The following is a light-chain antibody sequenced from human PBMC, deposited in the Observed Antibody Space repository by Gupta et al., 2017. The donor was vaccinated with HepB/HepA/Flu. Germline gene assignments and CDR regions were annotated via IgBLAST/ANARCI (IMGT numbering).Light chain of an antibody. CDR2: DAA. CDR1: QSVSDDY. CDR3: QKYGSSSPVIT. Sequence: EIALSQPPGTLSLSQGATATLSCRASQSVSDDYVAWYQQKPGQAPRLLIHDAAVRAPGISDSCSGSGAWTDVTLTISRREAEDVVVYYCQKYGSSSPVITFGQGTRLEI. J-gene: IGKJ5*01. V-gene: IGKV3-20*01.